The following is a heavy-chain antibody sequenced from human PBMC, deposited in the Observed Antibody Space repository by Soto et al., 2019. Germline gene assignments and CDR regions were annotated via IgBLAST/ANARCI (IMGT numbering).Heavy chain of an antibody. CDR2: IIPIFGTA. J-gene: IGHJ6*02. CDR3: ARVPIAARPDYYYYGMDV. CDR1: GGTFSSYA. D-gene: IGHD6-6*01. Sequence: ASVKVSCKASGGTFSSYAISWVRQAPGQGLEWMGGIIPIFGTANYAQKFQGRVTITADESTSTAYMELSSLRSEDTAVYYCARVPIAARPDYYYYGMDVWGQGTTVTVSS. V-gene: IGHV1-69*13.